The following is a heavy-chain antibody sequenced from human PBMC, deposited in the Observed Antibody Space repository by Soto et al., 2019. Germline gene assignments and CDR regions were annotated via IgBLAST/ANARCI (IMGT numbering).Heavy chain of an antibody. J-gene: IGHJ5*02. CDR2: ISSSSSYT. CDR1: GFTFSDYY. Sequence: FLRLSCAATGFTFSDYYMSWIRQAPGKGLEWVSYISSSSSYTNYADSVKGRFTISRDNAKNSLYLQMNSLRAEDTAVYYCARGPSNDFWSGSYNWFDPWGQGTLVTVSS. D-gene: IGHD3-3*01. V-gene: IGHV3-11*06. CDR3: ARGPSNDFWSGSYNWFDP.